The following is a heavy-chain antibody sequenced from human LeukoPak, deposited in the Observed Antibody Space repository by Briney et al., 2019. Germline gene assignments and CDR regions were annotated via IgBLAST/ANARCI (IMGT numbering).Heavy chain of an antibody. CDR1: GGSISSSSYY. CDR2: IYHSGST. Sequence: SETLSLTCTVSGGSISSSSYYWGWIRQPPGKGLEWIGYIYHSGSTYYNPSLKSRVTISVDRSKNQFSLKLSSVTAADTAVYYCARESLRDIVVVPQGVGYFDYWGQGTLVTVSS. D-gene: IGHD2-2*01. J-gene: IGHJ4*02. CDR3: ARESLRDIVVVPQGVGYFDY. V-gene: IGHV4-30-2*01.